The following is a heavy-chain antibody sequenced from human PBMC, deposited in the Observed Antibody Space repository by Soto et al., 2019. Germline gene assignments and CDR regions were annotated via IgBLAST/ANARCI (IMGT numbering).Heavy chain of an antibody. J-gene: IGHJ6*02. CDR1: GYSFTDYH. CDR3: ARGHSTDCSNGVCSFFYNHEMDV. V-gene: IGHV1-2*04. D-gene: IGHD2-8*01. Sequence: QVQLVQSGAEVKKPGASVRVSCKASGYSFTDYHIHWVRQAPGQGLEWLGRINPKSVGTSTAQKFQGWVTMTRDRSISTDYMELTRLRSDDTAVYFCARGHSTDCSNGVCSFFYNHEMDVWGQGTTVTVSS. CDR2: INPKSVGT.